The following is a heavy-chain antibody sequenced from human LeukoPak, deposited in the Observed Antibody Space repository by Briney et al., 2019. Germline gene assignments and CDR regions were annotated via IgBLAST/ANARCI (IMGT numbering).Heavy chain of an antibody. D-gene: IGHD3-10*01. CDR1: GGSFSTYT. V-gene: IGHV1-69*01. CDR3: AKGDSYSGAGSFDS. J-gene: IGHJ4*02. CDR2: VIPIFGTA. Sequence: SVKVSRKASGGSFSTYTMNWVRQAPGQGLEWMGGVIPIFGTADYAQRFQGRVTITADESTSTVYMELSSLKSDDTAVYYCAKGDSYSGAGSFDSWGQGTLVTVSS.